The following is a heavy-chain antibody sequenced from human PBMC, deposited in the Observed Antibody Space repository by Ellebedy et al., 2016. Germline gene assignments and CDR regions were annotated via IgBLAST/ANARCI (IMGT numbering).Heavy chain of an antibody. CDR1: GFPFTSYA. Sequence: GESLKISXVASGFPFTSYAMHWVRQAPDKRLEWVASISYDGIIENYIDSVKGRFTTSRDDSKNTLYLQMHSLRAEDTAIYYCARDEYRENWNQGPHCWGRGALVTVSS. CDR2: ISYDGIIE. D-gene: IGHD1-14*01. V-gene: IGHV3-30*10. CDR3: ARDEYRENWNQGPHC. J-gene: IGHJ4*02.